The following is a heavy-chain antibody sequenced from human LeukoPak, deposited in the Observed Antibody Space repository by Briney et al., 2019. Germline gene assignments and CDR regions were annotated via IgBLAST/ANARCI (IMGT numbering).Heavy chain of an antibody. V-gene: IGHV1-69*05. Sequence: SVKVSCKASGGTFSSYAISWVRQAPGQGLEWMGGIIPIFGTANYAQKFQGRVTITTDESTSTAYMELSSLRSEDTAVYYCARGEQQLVGLDYWGQGTLVTVFS. J-gene: IGHJ4*02. CDR1: GGTFSSYA. CDR3: ARGEQQLVGLDY. CDR2: IIPIFGTA. D-gene: IGHD6-13*01.